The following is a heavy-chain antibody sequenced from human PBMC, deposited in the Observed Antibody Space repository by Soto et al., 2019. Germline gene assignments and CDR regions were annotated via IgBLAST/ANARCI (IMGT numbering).Heavy chain of an antibody. V-gene: IGHV3-23*01. CDR3: TRGGVGATGSCDF. CDR2: IRDSAART. D-gene: IGHD1-26*01. Sequence: VQVLESGGGLVQPGGSLRLSCSVSGFAFGGFTMTWVRQAPGKGLEWVSSIRDSAARTYYADSVQGRFTISRDNSKSTLYLQMNSLRVEDTAEYYCTRGGVGATGSCDFWGQGTLVAVSS. J-gene: IGHJ4*02. CDR1: GFAFGGFT.